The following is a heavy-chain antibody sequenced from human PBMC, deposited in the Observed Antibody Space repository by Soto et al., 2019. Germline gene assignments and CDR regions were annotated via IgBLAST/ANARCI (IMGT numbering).Heavy chain of an antibody. CDR1: GGTFSSYT. Sequence: QVQLVQSGAEVKKSGSSVKVSCKASGGTFSSYTISWVRQAPGQGLEWMGRIIPILGIANYAQKFQGRVTITADKSTSTAYMELSSLRSEDTAVYYCARALWFGESWFDPWGQGTLVTVSS. V-gene: IGHV1-69*02. D-gene: IGHD3-10*01. CDR2: IIPILGIA. J-gene: IGHJ5*02. CDR3: ARALWFGESWFDP.